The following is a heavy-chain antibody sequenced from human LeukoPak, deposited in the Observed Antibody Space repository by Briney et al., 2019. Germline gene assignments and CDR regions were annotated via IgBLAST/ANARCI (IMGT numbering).Heavy chain of an antibody. Sequence: PSETLSLTCTVSGGSINTYYWSWIRQSPGEGLEWIGYIYYSGSTNYNPSLKSRVTISVDTSKNQFSLRLNSVTAADTAVYYCTRALGATLPIPDYWGQGTLVTVSS. CDR2: IYYSGST. CDR3: TRALGATLPIPDY. D-gene: IGHD1-26*01. CDR1: GGSINTYY. J-gene: IGHJ4*02. V-gene: IGHV4-59*01.